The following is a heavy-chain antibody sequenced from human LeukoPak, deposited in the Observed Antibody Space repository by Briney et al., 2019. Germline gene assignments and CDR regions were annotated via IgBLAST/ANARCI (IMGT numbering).Heavy chain of an antibody. CDR1: GFTFSSYA. V-gene: IGHV3-7*05. CDR2: INQDGSAK. CDR3: ARDSGYNAFDY. J-gene: IGHJ4*02. D-gene: IGHD5-12*01. Sequence: PGGSLRLSCAASGFTFSSYAMSWVRQAPGRGLEWLAHINQDGSAKTCVDSVKGRFTISRDNAKNSLYLQMNSLRAEDTAMYYCARDSGYNAFDYWGQGTLVTVSS.